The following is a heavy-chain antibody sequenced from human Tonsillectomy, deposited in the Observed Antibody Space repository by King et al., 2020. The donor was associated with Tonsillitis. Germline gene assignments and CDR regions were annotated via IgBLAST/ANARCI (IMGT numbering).Heavy chain of an antibody. CDR1: VGSISISDHY. CDR3: ARYVSGSFDY. D-gene: IGHD1-26*01. Sequence: QLQESGPGVVKPSETLSLTCTVSVGSISISDHYWAWIRQPPGQVLGGIGYIYYSGTNFYNPSLKSRITISGGTSGNRFSLKLSSVTAADTAVYFCARYVSGSFDYWGQGALVTVSS. V-gene: IGHV4-39*01. J-gene: IGHJ4*02. CDR2: IYYSGTN.